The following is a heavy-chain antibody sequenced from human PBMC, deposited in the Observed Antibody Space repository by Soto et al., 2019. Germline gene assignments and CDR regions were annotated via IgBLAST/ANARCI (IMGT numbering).Heavy chain of an antibody. Sequence: GSLRLSCAASGFTFSSYAMSWVRQAPGKGLEWVSAISGSGGSTYYADSVKGRFTISRDNSKNTLYLQMNSLRAEDTAVYYCAKGTFPWLVRSVADYWGQGTLVTVSS. V-gene: IGHV3-23*01. CDR3: AKGTFPWLVRSVADY. J-gene: IGHJ4*02. CDR1: GFTFSSYA. CDR2: ISGSGGST. D-gene: IGHD6-19*01.